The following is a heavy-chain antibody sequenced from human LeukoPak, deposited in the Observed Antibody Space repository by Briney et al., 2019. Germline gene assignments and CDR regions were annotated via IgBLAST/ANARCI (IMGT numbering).Heavy chain of an antibody. V-gene: IGHV4-39*01. CDR2: IYYSGST. J-gene: IGHJ5*02. CDR3: ARRMRYTMIVVDL. D-gene: IGHD3-22*01. Sequence: KPSETLSLTCTVSGGSISSSSYYWGWIRQPPGKGLEWIGSIYYSGSTYYNPSLKCRVTISVDTSKNQFSLKLSSVTAADTAVYYCARRMRYTMIVVDLWGQGTLVTVSS. CDR1: GGSISSSSYY.